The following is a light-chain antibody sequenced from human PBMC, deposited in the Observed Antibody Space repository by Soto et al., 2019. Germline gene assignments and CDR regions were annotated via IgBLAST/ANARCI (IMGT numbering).Light chain of an antibody. J-gene: IGKJ4*01. CDR3: QQCRNWPLT. V-gene: IGKV3-15*01. Sequence: EIMMTQSPATLSVSPGEGATLYCKASQNVYNNLAWYQQRPGQPPRLLIYDASTRATGISARFSGSGYGTEFTLTISSLQSEDFAVYFCQQCRNWPLTFGGGTKVDIK. CDR2: DAS. CDR1: QNVYNN.